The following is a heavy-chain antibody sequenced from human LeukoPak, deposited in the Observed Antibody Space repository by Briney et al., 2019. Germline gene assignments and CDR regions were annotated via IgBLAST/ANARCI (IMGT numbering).Heavy chain of an antibody. CDR2: INPSGGST. Sequence: ASVKVSCKASGYTFTSYDINWVRQAPGQGLEWMGIINPSGGSTSYAQKFQGRVTMTRDTSTSTVYMELSSLRSEDTAVYYCASSFYGGNNPIFTYWGQGTLVTVSS. J-gene: IGHJ4*02. CDR3: ASSFYGGNNPIFTY. V-gene: IGHV1-46*01. D-gene: IGHD4-23*01. CDR1: GYTFTSYD.